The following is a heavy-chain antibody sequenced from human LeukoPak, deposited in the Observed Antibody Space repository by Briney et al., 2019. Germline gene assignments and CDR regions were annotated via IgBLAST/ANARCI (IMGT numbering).Heavy chain of an antibody. CDR1: GGSFSGYY. CDR3: AGMVRGVIVTDAFDI. CDR2: INHSGST. V-gene: IGHV4-34*01. Sequence: SETLSLTCAVYGGSFSGYYWSWIRQPPGKGLEWIGEINHSGSTNYNPSLKSRVTISVDTSKNQFSLKLSSVTAADTAVYYCAGMVRGVIVTDAFDIWGQGTMVTVSS. D-gene: IGHD3-10*01. J-gene: IGHJ3*02.